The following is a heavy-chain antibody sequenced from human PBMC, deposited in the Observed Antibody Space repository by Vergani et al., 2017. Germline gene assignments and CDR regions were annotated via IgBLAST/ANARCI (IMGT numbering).Heavy chain of an antibody. CDR2: ISYEGSNK. V-gene: IGHV3-30*18. CDR3: AKVGSEGVVVTPWDYYYYGMDV. D-gene: IGHD2-21*02. CDR1: GFTSSSYG. J-gene: IGHJ6*02. Sequence: QVQLVESGGGVVQPGRSLRLSCAASGFTSSSYGMPWFRQAPGKGLEWVAVISYEGSNKYYADSVKGRFTISRDNSNNTLYLQMNSLRAEDTAVYYCAKVGSEGVVVTPWDYYYYGMDVWGQGTTVTVSS.